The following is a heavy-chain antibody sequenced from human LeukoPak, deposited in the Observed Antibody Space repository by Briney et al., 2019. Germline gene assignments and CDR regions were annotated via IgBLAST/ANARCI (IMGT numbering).Heavy chain of an antibody. D-gene: IGHD6-13*01. CDR3: ARSFRYSSSWYEVGFDY. J-gene: IGHJ4*02. CDR1: GGSISSHY. Sequence: SETLSLTCTVSGGSISSHYWSWIRQPPGKGLEWMGYIYYSGSTNYNPSLKSRVTISVDTSKNQFSLKLSSVTAADTAVYYCARSFRYSSSWYEVGFDYWGQGTLVTVSS. V-gene: IGHV4-59*11. CDR2: IYYSGST.